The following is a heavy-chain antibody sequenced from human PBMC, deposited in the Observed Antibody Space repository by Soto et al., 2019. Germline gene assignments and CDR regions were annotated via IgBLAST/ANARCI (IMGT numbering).Heavy chain of an antibody. Sequence: EVQLLESGGGLVQPGGSLRLSCAASGFTFNSYAMSWVRQAPGKGLEWVSTIIGSGGSTYYADSVKGRFSVSRDNPKNTLYLQMNSLRAEDTAVYYCAKDRNYYDSSGYDYWGQGTLVTVSS. D-gene: IGHD3-22*01. CDR2: IIGSGGST. J-gene: IGHJ4*02. CDR1: GFTFNSYA. CDR3: AKDRNYYDSSGYDY. V-gene: IGHV3-23*01.